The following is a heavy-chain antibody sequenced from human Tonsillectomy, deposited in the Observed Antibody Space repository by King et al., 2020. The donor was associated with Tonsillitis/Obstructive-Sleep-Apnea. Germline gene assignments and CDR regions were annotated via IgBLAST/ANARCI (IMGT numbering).Heavy chain of an antibody. CDR1: GGSISSYY. CDR3: AGTYSSSWSTFDY. V-gene: IGHV4-59*08. CDR2: IFYSGST. Sequence: QVQLQESGPGLVKPSETLSLTCTVSGGSISSYYWSCIRQPPGKGLEWIVYIFYSGSTNYNPSLKSRVTISVDTSKNQFSLKLSSVTAADTAVYYCAGTYSSSWSTFDYWGQGTLVTVSS. D-gene: IGHD6-13*01. J-gene: IGHJ4*02.